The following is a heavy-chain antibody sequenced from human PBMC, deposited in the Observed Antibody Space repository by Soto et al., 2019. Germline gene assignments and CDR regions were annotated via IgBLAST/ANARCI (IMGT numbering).Heavy chain of an antibody. J-gene: IGHJ4*02. CDR2: IKQDGSEK. V-gene: IGHV3-7*03. Sequence: GGSLRLSCAASGFTFSSYWMCWVRQAPGKGLEWVANIKQDGSEKYYVDSVKGRFTISRDNAKNSLYLQMNSLRAEDTAVYYCARDRDSGYSSSCFDYWGQGTLVTVSS. D-gene: IGHD6-13*01. CDR3: ARDRDSGYSSSCFDY. CDR1: GFTFSSYW.